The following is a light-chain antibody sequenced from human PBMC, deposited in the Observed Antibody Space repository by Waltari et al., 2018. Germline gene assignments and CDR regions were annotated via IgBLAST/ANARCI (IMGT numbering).Light chain of an antibody. CDR1: KLGNKY. V-gene: IGLV3-1*01. J-gene: IGLJ2*01. CDR3: QAWDSITVV. CDR2: QDS. Sequence: SCELTQPPSVSVSPGQTASITCSGDKLGNKYACWYQQKPGQSPVLVIYQDSRRPSGIPERFSGSNSGNTATLTISGTQAMDEADYFCQAWDSITVVFGGGTKLTVL.